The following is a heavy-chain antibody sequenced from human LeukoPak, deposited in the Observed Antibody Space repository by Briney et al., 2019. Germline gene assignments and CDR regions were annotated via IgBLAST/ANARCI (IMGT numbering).Heavy chain of an antibody. D-gene: IGHD5-24*01. V-gene: IGHV4-39*07. J-gene: IGHJ4*02. Sequence: SETLSLTCTVSGGSISSSNYYWGWIRQPPGKGLEWIGSIYYSGNTYYNPSLKSRVTISVDTSKNQFSLKLSSVTAADTAVYYCASVEMATIASYYFDYWGQGTLVTVSS. CDR2: IYYSGNT. CDR3: ASVEMATIASYYFDY. CDR1: GGSISSSNYY.